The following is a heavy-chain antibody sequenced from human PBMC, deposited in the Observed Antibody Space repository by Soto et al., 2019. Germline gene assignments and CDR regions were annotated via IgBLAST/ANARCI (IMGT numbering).Heavy chain of an antibody. CDR3: ARDQEEELHNWFDP. V-gene: IGHV4-61*01. D-gene: IGHD1-7*01. CDR2: IYYSGGT. Sequence: SETLSLTCTVSGVSVSSGSHYWTWIRQPPGKGLEWIGHIYYSGGTHYNPSLKSRVTISVDTSKNQFSLKLSSVTAADTAIYYCARDQEEELHNWFDPWGQGTLVTVSS. CDR1: GVSVSSGSHY. J-gene: IGHJ5*02.